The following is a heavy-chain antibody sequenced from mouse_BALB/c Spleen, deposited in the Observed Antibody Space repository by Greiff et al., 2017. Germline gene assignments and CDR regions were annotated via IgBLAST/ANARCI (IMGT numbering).Heavy chain of an antibody. CDR2: ISSGGGST. J-gene: IGHJ4*01. CDR1: GFAFSSYD. Sequence: EVKLVESGGGLVKPGGSLKLSCAASGFAFSSYDMSWVRQTPEKRLEWVAYISSGGGSTYYPDTVKGRFTISRDNAKNTLYLQMSSLKSEDTAMYYCARHRDEDAMDYWGQGTSVTVSS. D-gene: IGHD3-3*01. CDR3: ARHRDEDAMDY. V-gene: IGHV5-12-1*01.